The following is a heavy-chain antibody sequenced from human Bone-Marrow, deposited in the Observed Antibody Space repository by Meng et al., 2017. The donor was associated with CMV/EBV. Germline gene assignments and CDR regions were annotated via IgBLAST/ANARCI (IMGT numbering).Heavy chain of an antibody. CDR1: GYIFSDNY. J-gene: IGHJ4*02. V-gene: IGHV1-2*02. D-gene: IGHD5-18*01. CDR2: INPNSGGT. CDR3: ARDHSAYIDY. Sequence: ASVKVSCKASGYIFSDNYIHWVRQAPGQGLEWMGWINPNSGGTNFAEKFQGRVTMTSDTSISTAYMEVTRLTSDDTAVYYCARDHSAYIDYWGQGTQVTVSS.